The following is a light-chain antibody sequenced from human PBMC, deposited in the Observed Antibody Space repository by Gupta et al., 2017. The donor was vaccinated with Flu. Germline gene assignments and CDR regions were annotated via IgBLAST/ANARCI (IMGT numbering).Light chain of an antibody. Sequence: ELVLTQSPATVYLSPGEGATLSCGASRNIRSDYIAWYQVKPGLAPRRLIYDTSRRATGIPDRLSGSGSGRDFTLTLRALETEDVAVYSGQKYETEPPTFGQGTRVEI. J-gene: IGKJ1*01. CDR2: DTS. CDR3: QKYETEPPT. V-gene: IGKV3D-20*01. CDR1: RNIRSDY.